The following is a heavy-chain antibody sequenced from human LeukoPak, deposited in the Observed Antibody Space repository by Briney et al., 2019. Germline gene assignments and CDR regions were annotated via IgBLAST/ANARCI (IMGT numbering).Heavy chain of an antibody. D-gene: IGHD3-10*01. CDR3: AKATDYYGSGSRFDS. Sequence: GGSLRLSCAASGFTFSSYAMSWVRQAPGKGLEWVSAISGSGGSTYYADSVKGRFTISRDNSKNTLYLQMNSLRAEDTAVYYCAKATDYYGSGSRFDSWGQGTLVTVSS. V-gene: IGHV3-23*01. CDR1: GFTFSSYA. J-gene: IGHJ4*02. CDR2: ISGSGGST.